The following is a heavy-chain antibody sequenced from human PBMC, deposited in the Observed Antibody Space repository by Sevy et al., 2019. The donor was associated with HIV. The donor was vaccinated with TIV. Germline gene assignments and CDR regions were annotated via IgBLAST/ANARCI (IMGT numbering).Heavy chain of an antibody. CDR1: GFTFNNYA. D-gene: IGHD3-9*01. J-gene: IGHJ4*02. V-gene: IGHV3-23*01. CDR3: ARHTGEPYYFEI. Sequence: GGSLRLSCTASGFTFNNYAMTWVRQAPGKGLEGVSSIRGRNNVTIYAESVRGRFTLSRDISKNTLYLQMNSLRVEDTAVYYCARHTGEPYYFEIWGQGTLVTVSS. CDR2: IRGRNNVT.